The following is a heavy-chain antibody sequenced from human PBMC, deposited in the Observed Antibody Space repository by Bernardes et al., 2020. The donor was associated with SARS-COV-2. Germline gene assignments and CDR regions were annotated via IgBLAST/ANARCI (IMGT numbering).Heavy chain of an antibody. CDR1: GFTFSSYS. V-gene: IGHV3-64D*06. Sequence: GGSLRLSCSASGFTFSSYSMHWVRQAPGKGLEYVSGISSDGDNKQYADSVEDRFTISRDNSKDTLYLQLTSLRLEDTAVYYCVKFTINGGSVDCWGQGTLVTVSS. CDR2: ISSDGDNK. J-gene: IGHJ4*02. CDR3: VKFTINGGSVDC. D-gene: IGHD3-10*01.